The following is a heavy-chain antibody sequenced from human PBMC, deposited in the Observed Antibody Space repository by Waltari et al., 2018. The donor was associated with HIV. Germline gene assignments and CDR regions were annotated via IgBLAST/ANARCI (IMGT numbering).Heavy chain of an antibody. J-gene: IGHJ4*02. CDR1: GFTFPNSS. D-gene: IGHD3-3*01. V-gene: IGHV3-74*01. CDR3: ARDLSGYSDN. Sequence: EVPLVESGGVLVPHGGSLRPSSAAFGFTFPNSSMNAVLQVPGKGLVRVSRIKEDGRITNYEDSVKGRFTISRDNAKDTLWLQMNSLRAEDTAIYYCARDLSGYSDNWGQGTLVTVSS. CDR2: IKEDGRIT.